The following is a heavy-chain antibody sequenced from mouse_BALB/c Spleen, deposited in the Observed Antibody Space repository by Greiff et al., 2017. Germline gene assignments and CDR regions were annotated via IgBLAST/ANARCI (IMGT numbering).Heavy chain of an antibody. D-gene: IGHD1-1*01. Sequence: QVQLQQSGPELVKPGASVKISCKASGYAFSSSWMNWVKQRPGQGLEWIGRIYPGDGDTNYNGKFKGKATLTADKSSSTAYMQLSSLTSVDSAVYFCARSSLHYYGSSHGAMDYWGQGTSVTVSS. J-gene: IGHJ4*01. CDR2: IYPGDGDT. CDR1: GYAFSSSW. V-gene: IGHV1-82*01. CDR3: ARSSLHYYGSSHGAMDY.